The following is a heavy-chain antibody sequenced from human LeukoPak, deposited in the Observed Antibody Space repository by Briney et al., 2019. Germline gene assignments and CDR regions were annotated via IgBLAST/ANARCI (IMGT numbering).Heavy chain of an antibody. CDR1: GYSISRGYH. CDR3: ARVDWNPDY. J-gene: IGHJ4*02. CDR2: IHHSGNT. V-gene: IGHV4-38-2*01. D-gene: IGHD1-1*01. Sequence: SETLSLTCAVSGYSISRGYHWGWIRQPPGKGLEWIGSIHHSGNTYYNSPLKSRVTISVDTSKNQFSLKVNSVTAADTAVYYCARVDWNPDYWGQGTLVAVSS.